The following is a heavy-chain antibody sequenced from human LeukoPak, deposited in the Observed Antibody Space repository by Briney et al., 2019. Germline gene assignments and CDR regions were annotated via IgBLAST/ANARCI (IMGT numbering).Heavy chain of an antibody. CDR2: ISGGGTST. CDR3: AKDSARAGYCGSTSCPDFDY. J-gene: IGHJ4*02. D-gene: IGHD2-2*01. Sequence: GGSLRLSCAASRFTFMNYAMSWVRQAPGKGLEWVSVISGGGTSTYYADSVKGRFTISRDNSKNTLYLQMNSLRTADTAVYYCAKDSARAGYCGSTSCPDFDYWGQGTLVTVSS. V-gene: IGHV3-23*01. CDR1: RFTFMNYA.